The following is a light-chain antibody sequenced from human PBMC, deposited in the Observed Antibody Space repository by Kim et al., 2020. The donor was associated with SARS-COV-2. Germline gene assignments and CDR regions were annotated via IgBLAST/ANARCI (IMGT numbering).Light chain of an antibody. CDR3: QQYHNMQT. V-gene: IGKV3-15*01. J-gene: IGKJ2*01. CDR1: QSISSN. CDR2: GAS. Sequence: LSVSPVERATLSCRASQSISSNLAWYQQTPGQAPRLLIYGASTRATDIPVRFSGSGSGTEFTLTISSLQSEDFVVYYCQQYHNMQTFGQGTKLEI.